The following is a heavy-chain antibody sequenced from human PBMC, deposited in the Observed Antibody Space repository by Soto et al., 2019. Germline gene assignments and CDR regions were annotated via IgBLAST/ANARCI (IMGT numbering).Heavy chain of an antibody. CDR3: ARESYSARGGNGPRDAFDI. CDR2: ISSYNGDT. CDR1: GYTFTRSG. J-gene: IGHJ3*02. D-gene: IGHD2-15*01. Sequence: ASVKVSCKASGYTFTRSGISWVRQAPGQGPEWMGWISSYNGDTNYAQTFQGRVTMTTDTSTSTAYMELRSLRSDDTAVYYCARESYSARGGNGPRDAFDIWGQGTMVTVSS. V-gene: IGHV1-18*01.